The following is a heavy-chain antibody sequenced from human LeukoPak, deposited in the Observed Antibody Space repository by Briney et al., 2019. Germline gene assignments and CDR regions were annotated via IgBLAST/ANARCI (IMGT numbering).Heavy chain of an antibody. D-gene: IGHD1-26*01. CDR1: GFTFSSYA. J-gene: IGHJ4*02. V-gene: IGHV3-30-3*01. CDR3: AKDGGNYQFDY. Sequence: GGSLRLSCAASGFTFSSYAMHWVRQAPGKGLEWVAVISYDGSNKYYADSVKGRFTISRDNSKNTLYLQMNSLRAEDTAVYYCAKDGGNYQFDYWGQGTLVTVSS. CDR2: ISYDGSNK.